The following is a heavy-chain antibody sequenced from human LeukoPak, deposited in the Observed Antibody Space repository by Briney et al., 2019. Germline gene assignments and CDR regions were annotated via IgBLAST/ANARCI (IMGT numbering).Heavy chain of an antibody. D-gene: IGHD5-24*01. J-gene: IGHJ3*02. CDR2: IYYSGGT. V-gene: IGHV4-59*08. Sequence: PSETLSLTCTVSGDSISSYYWSWIRQPPGKGLEGIGYIYYSGGTDYNPSLKSRVTISVDTSKNQFSLKLRSVTAADTAVYYCARHVTISGPYDASDIWGQGTMVTVSP. CDR1: GDSISSYY. CDR3: ARHVTISGPYDASDI.